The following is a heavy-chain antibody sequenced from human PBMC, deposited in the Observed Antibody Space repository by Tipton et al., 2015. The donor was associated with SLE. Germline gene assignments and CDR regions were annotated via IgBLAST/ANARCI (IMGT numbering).Heavy chain of an antibody. CDR3: ARARCSSTSCYGPYYYYMDV. J-gene: IGHJ6*03. CDR1: GGSLTSGTYY. D-gene: IGHD2-2*01. V-gene: IGHV4-39*07. Sequence: TLSLTCAVSGGSLTSGTYYWGWIRQPPGKGLEWIGSLYYSGSISYSGSTYYNPSLKSRVTISVDTSKNQFSLKLSSVTAADTAVYYCARARCSSTSCYGPYYYYMDVWGKGTTVTVSS. CDR2: ISYSGST.